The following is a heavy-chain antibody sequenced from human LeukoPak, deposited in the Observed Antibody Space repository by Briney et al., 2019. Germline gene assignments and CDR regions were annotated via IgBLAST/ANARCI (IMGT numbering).Heavy chain of an antibody. Sequence: ASVKVSCKASGYTFTNYYIHWVRQAPGLGFEWMGWINPKSGGTSYPQKFQGRLTMTRDTSISTAYMELSRLRPDDTAVYYCVPSANYYYFDYWGQGTPVTVSS. CDR1: GYTFTNYY. CDR2: INPKSGGT. V-gene: IGHV1-2*02. D-gene: IGHD1-26*01. J-gene: IGHJ4*02. CDR3: VPSANYYYFDY.